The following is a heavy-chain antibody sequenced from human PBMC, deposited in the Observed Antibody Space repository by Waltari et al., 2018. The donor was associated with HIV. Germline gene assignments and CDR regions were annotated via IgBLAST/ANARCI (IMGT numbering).Heavy chain of an antibody. Sequence: QVQLQESGPGLVKPSETLSLTCTVSGGSISSYYWSWIRQPPGKGLEWIGYIYYSGGTNYNPSLKSRFTISVDTSKNQFSLKLSSVTAADTAVYYCARLRFGAVAGTGPFDYWGQGTLVTVSS. CDR2: IYYSGGT. D-gene: IGHD6-19*01. J-gene: IGHJ4*02. CDR3: ARLRFGAVAGTGPFDY. V-gene: IGHV4-59*01. CDR1: GGSISSYY.